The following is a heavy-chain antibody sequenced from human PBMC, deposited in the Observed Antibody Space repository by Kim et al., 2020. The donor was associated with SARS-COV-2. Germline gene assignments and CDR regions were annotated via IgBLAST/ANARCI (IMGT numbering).Heavy chain of an antibody. J-gene: IGHJ4*02. CDR3: ARGLGGGTTHFDF. D-gene: IGHD1-7*01. V-gene: IGHV3-48*02. Sequence: YANLVGGRFTFSRENTKNSLFLQMNSLGDDDTAIYYCARGLGGGTTHFDFWGQGTLVTVSS.